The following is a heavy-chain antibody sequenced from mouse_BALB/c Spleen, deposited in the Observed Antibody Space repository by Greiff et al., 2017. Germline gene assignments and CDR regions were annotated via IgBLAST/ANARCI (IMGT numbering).Heavy chain of an antibody. J-gene: IGHJ4*01. D-gene: IGHD2-3*01. V-gene: IGHV3-2*02. CDR1: GYSITSDYA. CDR2: ISYSGST. CDR3: ARRGIYDGYYDYAMDY. Sequence: EVKLMESGPGLVKPSQSLSLTCTVTGYSITSDYAWNWIRQFPGNKLEWMGYISYSGSTSYNPSLKSRISITRDTSKNQFFLQLNSVTTEDTATYYCARRGIYDGYYDYAMDYWGQGTSVTVSS.